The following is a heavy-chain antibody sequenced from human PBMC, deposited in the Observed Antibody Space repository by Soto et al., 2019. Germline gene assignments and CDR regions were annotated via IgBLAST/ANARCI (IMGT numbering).Heavy chain of an antibody. V-gene: IGHV1-46*01. Sequence: ASVKVSCKASGYTFTSYYMHWVRQAPGQGLEWMGIINPSGGSTSYAQKFQGRVTMTRDTSTSTVYMELSSLRSEDTAVYYCATEKYKWNYYYSGMDVWGQGTTVTVYS. CDR1: GYTFTSYY. J-gene: IGHJ6*02. CDR3: ATEKYKWNYYYSGMDV. D-gene: IGHD1-20*01. CDR2: INPSGGST.